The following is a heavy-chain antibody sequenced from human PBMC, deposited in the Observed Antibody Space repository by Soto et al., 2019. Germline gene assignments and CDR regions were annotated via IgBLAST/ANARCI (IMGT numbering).Heavy chain of an antibody. CDR3: AKDMLFGVVTV. CDR2: ISWNSDTI. J-gene: IGHJ4*02. CDR1: GFTYEDYA. V-gene: IGHV3-9*01. Sequence: EEPVVESGGDLVQPGRSLRLSCAASGFTYEDYAMHRVRQVPGKGLEWVSGISWNSDTIEYADSVKGRFTISRDNAKNSLYLQMNSLRAEDTALYYCAKDMLFGVVTVWGQGTLVTVSS. D-gene: IGHD3-3*01.